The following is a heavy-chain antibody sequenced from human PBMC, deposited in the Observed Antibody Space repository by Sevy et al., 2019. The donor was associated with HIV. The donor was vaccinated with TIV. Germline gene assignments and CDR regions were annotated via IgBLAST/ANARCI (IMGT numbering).Heavy chain of an antibody. CDR3: ARACGDLLWFGPWYYYMDV. J-gene: IGHJ6*03. D-gene: IGHD3-10*01. Sequence: GGSLRLSCAASGFTFSSYWMSWVRQAPGKGLEWVANIKQDGSEKYYVDSVKGRSTISRDNAKNSLYLQMKSLRAEDTAVYYCARACGDLLWFGPWYYYMDVLGKGTTVTVSS. CDR1: GFTFSSYW. CDR2: IKQDGSEK. V-gene: IGHV3-7*03.